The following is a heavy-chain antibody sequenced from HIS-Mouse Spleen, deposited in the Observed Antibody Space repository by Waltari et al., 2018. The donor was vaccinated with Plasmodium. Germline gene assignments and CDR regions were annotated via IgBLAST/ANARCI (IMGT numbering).Heavy chain of an antibody. CDR3: ARLLPWVHGHFDY. D-gene: IGHD1-26*01. Sequence: QVQLVQSGAEGKRPGASVKVSCKASGYTFSSHGISWVRQAPGQGLEWMGWISGYNCNTNYAQKVQGRDTMTTDTSTSTAYMELRSLRSDDTAVYYCARLLPWVHGHFDYWGQGTLVTVSS. V-gene: IGHV1-18*01. CDR1: GYTFSSHG. CDR2: ISGYNCNT. J-gene: IGHJ4*02.